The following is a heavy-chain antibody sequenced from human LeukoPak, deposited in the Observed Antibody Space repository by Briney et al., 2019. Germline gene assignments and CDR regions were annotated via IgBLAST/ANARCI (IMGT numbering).Heavy chain of an antibody. J-gene: IGHJ3*02. CDR3: ARDNSGGFGDHVYAYDI. V-gene: IGHV3-48*01. Sequence: PGGSLRLSCAASGFTFSAYSMNWVRQAPGKGLEWVSHISSGGAPIFYADSVKGRFTISRDNGQNSLYLQMNSLRGGDTAMYYCARDNSGGFGDHVYAYDIWGQGTMVTVSS. D-gene: IGHD4-23*01. CDR1: GFTFSAYS. CDR2: ISSGGAPI.